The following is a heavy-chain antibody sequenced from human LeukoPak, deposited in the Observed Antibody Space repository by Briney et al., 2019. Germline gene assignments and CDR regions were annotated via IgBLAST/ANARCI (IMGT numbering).Heavy chain of an antibody. CDR1: RYTFTSYD. Sequence: GASVKVSCKAARYTFTSYDINWVRQAPGQGLEWMGWMNPDSGNTGCAQKFQGRVTMTRNTSMNTAYMELGGLTSDDTAIYFCTRGSHRGYCTTSDCYTVDFWGQGTLVSVSS. D-gene: IGHD2-8*01. J-gene: IGHJ4*02. CDR3: TRGSHRGYCTTSDCYTVDF. CDR2: MNPDSGNT. V-gene: IGHV1-8*01.